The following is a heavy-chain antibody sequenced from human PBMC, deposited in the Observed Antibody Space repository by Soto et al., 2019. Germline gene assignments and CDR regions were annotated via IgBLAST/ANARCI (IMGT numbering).Heavy chain of an antibody. V-gene: IGHV4-30-4*01. Sequence: QVQLQESGPGLVKPSQTLSLTCTVSGGSISSGDYYWSWIRQPPGKGLEWIGYIYYSGSTYYNPSLKSRVSIAVDTSQHRFSLELSAVTAADTAVYYCARGDRSGYGDACDIWGQGTMVTVSS. CDR3: ARGDRSGYGDACDI. D-gene: IGHD3-22*01. J-gene: IGHJ3*02. CDR2: IYYSGST. CDR1: GGSISSGDYY.